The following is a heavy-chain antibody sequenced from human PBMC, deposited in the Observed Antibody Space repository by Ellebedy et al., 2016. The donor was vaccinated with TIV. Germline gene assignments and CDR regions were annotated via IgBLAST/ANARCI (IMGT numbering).Heavy chain of an antibody. CDR3: ARDTCSSSCPGYYYYYGMDV. V-gene: IGHV3-30*03. CDR2: ISDDGSNK. CDR1: GFSFSSYG. Sequence: GGSLRLSCAASGFSFSSYGMHWVRQAPGKGLEWVAVISDDGSNKNYADYVKGRFSISRDTSKNTLYLQMKSLRAEDTAVYYCARDTCSSSCPGYYYYYGMDVWGQGTTVTVSS. J-gene: IGHJ6*02. D-gene: IGHD2-2*01.